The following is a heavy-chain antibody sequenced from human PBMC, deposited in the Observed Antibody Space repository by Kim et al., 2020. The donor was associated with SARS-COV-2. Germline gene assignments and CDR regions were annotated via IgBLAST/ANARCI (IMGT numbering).Heavy chain of an antibody. CDR2: IWYDGSNK. CDR1: GFTFSSYA. D-gene: IGHD3-22*01. V-gene: IGHV3-33*06. J-gene: IGHJ4*02. Sequence: GGSLRLSCAASGFTFSSYAMHWVRQAPGKGLEWVAVIWYDGSNKYYADSVKGRFTISRDNSKNTLYLQMNSLRAEDTAVYYCAKEPTPYYYDSSGYYYLDYWGQGTLVTVSS. CDR3: AKEPTPYYYDSSGYYYLDY.